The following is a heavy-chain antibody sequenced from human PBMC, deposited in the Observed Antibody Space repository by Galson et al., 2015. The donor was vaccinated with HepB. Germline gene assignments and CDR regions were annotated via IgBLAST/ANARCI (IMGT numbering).Heavy chain of an antibody. Sequence: SLRLSCAASGFTVRRNYMSWIRQAPGKRLEWVSVIYSGGSTYYADSVKGRFTIFRDNSKNTLYLQMNSLRAEDTAVYYCARDHCDTTSCSKKWFHPSGQGTRVPVSS. CDR2: IYSGGST. V-gene: IGHV3-53*01. CDR3: ARDHCDTTSCSKKWFHP. CDR1: GFTVRRNY. D-gene: IGHD2-2*01. J-gene: IGHJ5*02.